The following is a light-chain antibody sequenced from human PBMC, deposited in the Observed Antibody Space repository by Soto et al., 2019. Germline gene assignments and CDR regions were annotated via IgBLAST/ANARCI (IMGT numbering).Light chain of an antibody. V-gene: IGKV3-15*01. CDR2: GAS. CDR3: QQYNNWPALT. Sequence: IVMTQSPATLSVSPGERATLSCRASENVNSILAWYQQKPGQAPRLLIYGASTRASGVPARFSGSGSGTEFTLTISSLQSEDFAVYYCQQYNNWPALTFGGGTKVDIK. J-gene: IGKJ4*01. CDR1: ENVNSI.